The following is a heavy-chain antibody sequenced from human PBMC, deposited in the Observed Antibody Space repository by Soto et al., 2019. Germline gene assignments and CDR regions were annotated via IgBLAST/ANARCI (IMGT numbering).Heavy chain of an antibody. CDR1: GDSVSSNSAA. V-gene: IGHV6-1*01. J-gene: IGHJ3*02. CDR3: ARGRHRGYSASLDAFDI. CDR2: TYYRSKWYN. Sequence: SQTLSLTCVISGDSVSSNSAAWNWIRQSPSRGLEWLGRTYYRSKWYNDYAVSVKSRITINPDTSKNQFSLQLNSVTPEDTAVYYCARGRHRGYSASLDAFDIWGQGTMVTVS. D-gene: IGHD1-26*01.